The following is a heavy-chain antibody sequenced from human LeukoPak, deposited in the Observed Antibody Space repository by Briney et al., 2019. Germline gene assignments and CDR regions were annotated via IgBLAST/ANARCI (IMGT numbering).Heavy chain of an antibody. CDR2: IYHTGST. Sequence: ASETLSLTCTVSGYSITSGYYWGWIRQPPGKGLEWIGSIYHTGSTYYNPSLKSRVTISVDTSKNQFSLNLSSVTAADTAVYYCARASRSSSRYSLDYWGQGTLVTVSS. V-gene: IGHV4-38-2*02. CDR1: GYSITSGYY. CDR3: ARASRSSSRYSLDY. D-gene: IGHD6-13*01. J-gene: IGHJ4*02.